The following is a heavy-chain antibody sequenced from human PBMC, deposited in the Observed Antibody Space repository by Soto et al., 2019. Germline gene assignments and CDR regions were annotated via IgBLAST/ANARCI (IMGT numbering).Heavy chain of an antibody. CDR1: RGLVYSSNW. CDR2: IYHSGST. Sequence: LSISCAVCRGLVYSSNWVIWVRQPPGKGLEWIGEIYHSGSTNYNPSLKSRVTISKDNSKNTVYLQMDSLRIEDTAVHYCAKWGLSGHGMDARGQGTTVTVS. D-gene: IGHD7-27*01. V-gene: IGHV4-4*02. J-gene: IGHJ6*02. CDR3: AKWGLSGHGMDA.